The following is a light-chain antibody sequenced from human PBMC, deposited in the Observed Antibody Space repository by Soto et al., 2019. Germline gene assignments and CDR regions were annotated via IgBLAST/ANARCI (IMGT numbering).Light chain of an antibody. CDR2: KAS. CDR3: LQYNTYPLT. V-gene: IGKV1-5*03. J-gene: IGKJ4*01. CDR1: QSLSTS. Sequence: DIPMTQSPSTLSAYVEDRVTITCRASQSLSTSLAWYQQKPGKAPKLLIYKASTLQSGVPSRFSGSGSGTEFTLTISSLQPDDFATYYCLQYNTYPLTFGGGTKVEIK.